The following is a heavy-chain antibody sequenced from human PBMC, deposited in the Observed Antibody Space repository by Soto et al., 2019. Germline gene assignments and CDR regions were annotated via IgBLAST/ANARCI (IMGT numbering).Heavy chain of an antibody. CDR1: GFTFTNAW. CDR2: IRSKTDGGTP. J-gene: IGHJ4*02. Sequence: EVQLVESGGGLVKPGESLRLSCAASGFTFTNAWMNWVRQAPGKGQEWVGRIRSKTDGGTPDYAAPVKGRFTISRDDSKNTLYVQMNSLKTEDTAIYYCTTEKGYWGQGTLVTVSS. CDR3: TTEKGY. V-gene: IGHV3-15*07.